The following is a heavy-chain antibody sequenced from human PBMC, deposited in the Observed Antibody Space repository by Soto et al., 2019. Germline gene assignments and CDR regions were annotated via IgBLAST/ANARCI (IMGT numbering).Heavy chain of an antibody. D-gene: IGHD2-15*01. J-gene: IGHJ4*02. V-gene: IGHV3-33*01. CDR2: IWYDGSNK. CDR1: GFTFSSYG. CDR3: ARDYCSGGSCYSGYFDY. Sequence: PGGSLRLSCAASGFTFSSYGMHWVRQAPGKGLEWVAVIWYDGSNKYYADSVKGRFTISRDNSKNTLYLQMNSLRAEDTAVYYCARDYCSGGSCYSGYFDYWGQGNLVTVSS.